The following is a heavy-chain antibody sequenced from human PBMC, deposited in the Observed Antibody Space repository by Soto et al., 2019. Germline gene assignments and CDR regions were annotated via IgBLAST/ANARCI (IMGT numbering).Heavy chain of an antibody. J-gene: IGHJ4*02. D-gene: IGHD6-13*01. CDR1: GGSITSYY. CDR3: ARRDSSFDY. V-gene: IGHV4-59*08. CDR2: IYYSGST. Sequence: SEPLSLTCTVSGGSITSYYWSWIRQPPGKGLEWIGYIYYSGSTNYNPSLKSRVTLSVDTSKNQFSLKLSSVTAADTAVYYCARRDSSFDYWGQGTLVTVSS.